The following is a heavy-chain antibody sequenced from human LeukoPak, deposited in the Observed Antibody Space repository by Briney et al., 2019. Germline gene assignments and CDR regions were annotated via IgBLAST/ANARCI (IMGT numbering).Heavy chain of an antibody. CDR1: GFTFSSYA. CDR3: ARSGHSSGWYDY. J-gene: IGHJ4*02. Sequence: AGGSLRLSCAASGFTFSSYAMNWVRQAPGKGLEWVSGISGSGGSTYYADSVKGRFTISRDNSKNTLYLQMNSLRAEDTAVYYCARSGHSSGWYDYWGQGTLLTASS. CDR2: ISGSGGST. D-gene: IGHD6-19*01. V-gene: IGHV3-23*01.